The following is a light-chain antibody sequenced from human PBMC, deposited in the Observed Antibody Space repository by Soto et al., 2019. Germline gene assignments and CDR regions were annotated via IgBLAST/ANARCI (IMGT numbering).Light chain of an antibody. V-gene: IGKV1-8*01. Sequence: AIRMTQSPSSLSASTGDRVTITCRASQGIGSYLAWYQQKPGKAPKLLIYAASTLQSGVPSRFSGSGSGTDFTLTISCLQSEDFATYYCQQLNSYSYTFGQGTKLEIK. CDR3: QQLNSYSYT. J-gene: IGKJ2*01. CDR2: AAS. CDR1: QGIGSY.